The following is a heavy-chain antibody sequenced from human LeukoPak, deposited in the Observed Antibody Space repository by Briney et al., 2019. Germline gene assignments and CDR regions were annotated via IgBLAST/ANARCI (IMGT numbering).Heavy chain of an antibody. CDR1: GFTFSDYS. D-gene: IGHD1-1*01. V-gene: IGHV3-48*01. Sequence: GGSLRLSCAASGFTFSDYSMNWVRQAPGKGLEWISYIGIDSGKTKYADSVKGRFTISGDEAESSLYLQMSSLRVEDTAVYYCARDYRYAFDNWGQGTLVTVSS. J-gene: IGHJ4*02. CDR2: IGIDSGKT. CDR3: ARDYRYAFDN.